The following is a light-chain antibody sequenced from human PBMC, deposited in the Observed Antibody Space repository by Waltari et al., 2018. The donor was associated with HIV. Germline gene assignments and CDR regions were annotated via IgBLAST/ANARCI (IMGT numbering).Light chain of an antibody. CDR2: GAS. CDR3: QQYNNWPPLFT. CDR1: QSVSSN. J-gene: IGKJ3*01. V-gene: IGKV3-15*01. Sequence: EIVMTQSPATLSVSPGERATLSCRASQSVSSNLAWYQQKPGQAPRLLIYGASTRATGIPARFSGSGSGTEFTLTISSLQSEDFAVYYCQQYNNWPPLFTFGPGTKVDIK.